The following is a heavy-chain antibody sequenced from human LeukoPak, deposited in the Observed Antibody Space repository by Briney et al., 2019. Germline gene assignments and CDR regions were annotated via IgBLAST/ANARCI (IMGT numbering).Heavy chain of an antibody. CDR3: TRDGTLTIFGVVTPFDY. D-gene: IGHD3-3*01. CDR2: IRSKAYGGTT. CDR1: GFTFGDYA. Sequence: GGSLRLSCTASGFTFGDYAMSWFRQAPGKGLEWVGFIRSKAYGGTTEYAASVKGRFTISRDDSKSIAYLQMNSLKTEDTAVYYCTRDGTLTIFGVVTPFDYWGQGTLVIVSS. J-gene: IGHJ4*02. V-gene: IGHV3-49*03.